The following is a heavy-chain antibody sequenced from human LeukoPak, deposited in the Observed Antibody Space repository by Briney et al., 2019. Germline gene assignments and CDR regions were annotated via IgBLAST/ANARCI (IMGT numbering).Heavy chain of an antibody. D-gene: IGHD3-10*01. CDR2: INHSGST. V-gene: IGHV4-34*01. Sequence: SETLSLTCAVYGGSFSGYYWSWIRQPPGKGLEWIGEINHSGSTNYNPSLKSRVTISVDTSKNQFSLKLSSVTAADTAVYYCAAGSYYYYYYGMDVWGQGTTVTASS. J-gene: IGHJ6*02. CDR3: AAGSYYYYYYGMDV. CDR1: GGSFSGYY.